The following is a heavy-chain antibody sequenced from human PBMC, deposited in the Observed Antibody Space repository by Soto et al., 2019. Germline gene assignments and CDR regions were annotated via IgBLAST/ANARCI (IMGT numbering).Heavy chain of an antibody. Sequence: QVQLQQWGAGLLKPSETLSLTCAVYGGSFSGYYWSWIRQPPGKGLEWIGEINHSGSTNYNPSLKSRVTISVDPSKNQFSLRLSSVTAADTAVYYCASDEGYCSSTSCPRGAFDIWCQGTMVTVSS. CDR3: ASDEGYCSSTSCPRGAFDI. V-gene: IGHV4-34*01. CDR2: INHSGST. CDR1: GGSFSGYY. D-gene: IGHD2-2*01. J-gene: IGHJ3*02.